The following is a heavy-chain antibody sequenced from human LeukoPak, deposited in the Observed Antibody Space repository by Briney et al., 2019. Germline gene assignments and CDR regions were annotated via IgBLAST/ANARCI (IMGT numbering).Heavy chain of an antibody. CDR2: IYPGDSDT. D-gene: IGHD3-10*01. V-gene: IGHV5-51*01. CDR1: GYSFTSYW. J-gene: IGHJ4*02. CDR3: ARQKNYYGSGSYGDY. Sequence: GESLKISCKGSGYSFTSYWIGWVRQMPGKGLEWMGIIYPGDSDTRYSPSFQGQVTISADKSISTAYPQWSSLKASDTAMYYCARQKNYYGSGSYGDYWGQGTLVTVSS.